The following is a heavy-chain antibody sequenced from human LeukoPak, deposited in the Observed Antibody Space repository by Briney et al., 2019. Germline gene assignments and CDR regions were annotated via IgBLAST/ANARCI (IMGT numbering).Heavy chain of an antibody. J-gene: IGHJ5*02. CDR3: AKGPLSFGELLS. D-gene: IGHD3-10*01. CDR1: GFIFSTYS. Sequence: GGSLRLSCAASGFIFSTYSMNWVRQAPGKGLEWVSYISSSSSTIYYADSVKGRFTISRDNAENSLYLQMNSLGAEDTAVYYCAKGPLSFGELLSWGQGTLVTVSS. V-gene: IGHV3-48*01. CDR2: ISSSSSTI.